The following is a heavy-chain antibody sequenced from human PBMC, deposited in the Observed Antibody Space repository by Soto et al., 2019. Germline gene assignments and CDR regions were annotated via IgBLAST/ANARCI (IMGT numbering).Heavy chain of an antibody. CDR3: ARDTARAMVRIYYGMDV. CDR1: GYTFTSYG. CDR2: ISAYNGNT. V-gene: IGHV1-18*01. Sequence: ASVKVSCKASGYTFTSYGISWVRQAPGQGLEWMGWISAYNGNTNYAQKLQGRVTMTTDTSTSTAYMERRSLRSDDTAVYYCARDTARAMVRIYYGMDVWGQGTTVTVSS. D-gene: IGHD3-10*01. J-gene: IGHJ6*02.